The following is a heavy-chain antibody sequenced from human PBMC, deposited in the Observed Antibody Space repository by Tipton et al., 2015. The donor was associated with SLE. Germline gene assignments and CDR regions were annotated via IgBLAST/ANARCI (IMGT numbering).Heavy chain of an antibody. CDR3: ARFHYDFWSGYPDY. D-gene: IGHD3-3*01. Sequence: SLRLSCAASGFTFSSYWMHWVRQAPGKGLVWVSRINSDGSSTSYADSVKGRFTISRDNAKNTLYLQMNSLRAEDTAVHYCARFHYDFWSGYPDYWGQGTLVTVSS. CDR1: GFTFSSYW. V-gene: IGHV3-74*01. CDR2: INSDGSST. J-gene: IGHJ4*02.